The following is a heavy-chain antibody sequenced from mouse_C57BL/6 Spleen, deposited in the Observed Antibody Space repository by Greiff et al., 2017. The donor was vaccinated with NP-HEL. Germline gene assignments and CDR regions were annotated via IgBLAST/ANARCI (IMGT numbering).Heavy chain of an antibody. V-gene: IGHV1-26*01. D-gene: IGHD1-1*01. CDR2: INPNNGGT. CDR3: ARRGSTTVHFDV. J-gene: IGHJ1*03. CDR1: GYTFTDYY. Sequence: VQLQQSGPELVKPGASVKISCKASGYTFTDYYMNWVKQSHGKSLEWIGAINPNNGGTSYNQQFKGKATLTVDKSSSTAYMELRSLTSEDSADYYCARRGSTTVHFDVWGTGTTVTVSS.